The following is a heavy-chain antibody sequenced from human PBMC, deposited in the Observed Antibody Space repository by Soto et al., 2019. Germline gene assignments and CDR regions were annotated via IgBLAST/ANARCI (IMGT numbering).Heavy chain of an antibody. D-gene: IGHD5-18*01. CDR2: ISSSSSYI. Sequence: EVQMVESGGGLVKPGGSLRLSCAASGFTFSSYSMNWVRQAPGKGLEWVSSISSSSSYIYYADSVKGRFTISRDNAKNSLYLQMNSLRAEDTAVYYCARGSGYSYGYGRYWGQGTLVTVSS. CDR1: GFTFSSYS. CDR3: ARGSGYSYGYGRY. V-gene: IGHV3-21*01. J-gene: IGHJ4*02.